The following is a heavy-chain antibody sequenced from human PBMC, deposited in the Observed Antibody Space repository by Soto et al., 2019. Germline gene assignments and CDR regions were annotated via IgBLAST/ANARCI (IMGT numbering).Heavy chain of an antibody. D-gene: IGHD3-10*01. CDR1: GFTFSSYW. J-gene: IGHJ4*02. Sequence: EVQLAESGGGLIQPGGSLRLSCAASGFTFSSYWMHWVRQAPGKGLVWVSRINSDGRTTNDADSVKGRFTGSRDNAKSTPYSQTNSLRAEDTAVYYCVRGAGTLIGCGGQGTLVTVSS. V-gene: IGHV3-74*01. CDR2: INSDGRTT. CDR3: VRGAGTLIGC.